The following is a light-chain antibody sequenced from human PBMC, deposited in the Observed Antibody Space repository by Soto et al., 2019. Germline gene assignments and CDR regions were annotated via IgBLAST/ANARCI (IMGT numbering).Light chain of an antibody. J-gene: IGKJ1*01. CDR1: QSISNNY. CDR3: KQYGSSGT. Sequence: LLTQSPGTLSLSPGESASLSCRASQSISNNYLAWHQQKPRQAPRLLIYGASNSATGIQDSFSGSGSGTEFTLTISRLEPEDFAVYYCKQYGSSGTCGQGTKVDI. V-gene: IGKV3-20*01. CDR2: GAS.